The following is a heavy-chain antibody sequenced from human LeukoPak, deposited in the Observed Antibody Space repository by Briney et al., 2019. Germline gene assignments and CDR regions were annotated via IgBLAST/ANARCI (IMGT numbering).Heavy chain of an antibody. CDR1: GFTFDDYT. Sequence: GGSLRLSCAASGFTFDDYTMHWVRQARGKGLEWVSLISWDGGSTYYADSVKGRFTISRDNSKNSLYLQMNSLRTEDTALYYCAKVIVATAVGAFDIWGQGTMVTVSS. CDR2: ISWDGGST. CDR3: AKVIVATAVGAFDI. D-gene: IGHD5-12*01. J-gene: IGHJ3*02. V-gene: IGHV3-43*01.